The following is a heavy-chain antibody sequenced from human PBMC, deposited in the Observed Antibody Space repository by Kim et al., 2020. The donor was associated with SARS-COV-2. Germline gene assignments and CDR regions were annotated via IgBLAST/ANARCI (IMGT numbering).Heavy chain of an antibody. V-gene: IGHV3-30*04. D-gene: IGHD3-16*01. CDR3: SSRLYPHRGIYYAFDL. Sequence: GGSLRLSCAASGFTFSSYALYWVRQAPGKGLEWVAVISYDGSQNYYADSVKGRFTISRDRSKNTMYVQMDSLRPDDTAYYYCSSRLYPHRGIYYAFDLW. CDR2: ISYDGSQN. J-gene: IGHJ3*01. CDR1: GFTFSSYA.